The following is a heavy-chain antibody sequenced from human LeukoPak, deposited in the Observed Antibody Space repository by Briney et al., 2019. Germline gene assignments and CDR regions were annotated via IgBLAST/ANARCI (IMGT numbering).Heavy chain of an antibody. Sequence: HPGRSLRLSCAASGFTFYDYAMHWVRHAPGKGLEWVSGISWNSGSIDYADSVKGRFTISRDNAKNSLYLQMNSLRAEDMALYYCAKGGSGSYYQPVDYWGQGTLVTVSS. J-gene: IGHJ4*02. CDR2: ISWNSGSI. CDR3: AKGGSGSYYQPVDY. V-gene: IGHV3-9*03. D-gene: IGHD3-10*01. CDR1: GFTFYDYA.